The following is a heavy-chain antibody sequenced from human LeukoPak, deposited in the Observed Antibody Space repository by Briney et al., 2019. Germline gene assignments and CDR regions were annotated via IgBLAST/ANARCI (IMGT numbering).Heavy chain of an antibody. V-gene: IGHV1-8*01. CDR2: MNPNSGNT. Sequence: GASVTVSCKASGYTFTSYDINWVRQATGQGLEWMGWMNPNSGNTGYAQKFQGRVTMTRNTSISTAYMKLSSLRSEDTAVYYCARGRDIVVVVAATPARNYYYMDVWGKGTTVTVSS. CDR3: ARGRDIVVVVAATPARNYYYMDV. D-gene: IGHD2-15*01. J-gene: IGHJ6*03. CDR1: GYTFTSYD.